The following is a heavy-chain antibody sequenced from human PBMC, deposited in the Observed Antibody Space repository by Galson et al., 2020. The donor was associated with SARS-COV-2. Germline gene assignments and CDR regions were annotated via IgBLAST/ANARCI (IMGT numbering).Heavy chain of an antibody. CDR1: GFTFSSYG. CDR2: ISYDGSNK. V-gene: IGHV3-30*18. CDR3: AKSAYYYDSSGYYYLSWDYYYYGMDV. D-gene: IGHD3-22*01. J-gene: IGHJ6*02. Sequence: GGSLRLSCAASGFTFSSYGMHWVRQAPGKGLEWVAVISYDGSNKYYADSVKGRFTISRDNSKNTLYLQMNSLRAEDTAVYYCAKSAYYYDSSGYYYLSWDYYYYGMDVWGQGTTVTVSS.